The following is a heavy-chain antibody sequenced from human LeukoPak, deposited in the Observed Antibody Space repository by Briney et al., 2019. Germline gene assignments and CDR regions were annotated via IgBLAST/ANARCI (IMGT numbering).Heavy chain of an antibody. J-gene: IGHJ4*02. CDR1: GGSISSSTYC. D-gene: IGHD5-12*01. CDR3: ARPGYSEHY. V-gene: IGHV4-39*01. CDR2: IYFSGST. Sequence: PSETLSLTCTVSGGSISSSTYCWGWIRPPPGKGLGWVGSIYFSGSTYYNPSLNSRVTISVDTSKNQFSLKISSVTAADTAVYYCARPGYSEHYWGQGNLVPVSS.